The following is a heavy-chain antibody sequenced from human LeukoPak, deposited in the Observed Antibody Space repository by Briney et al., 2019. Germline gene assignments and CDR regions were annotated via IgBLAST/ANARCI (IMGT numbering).Heavy chain of an antibody. D-gene: IGHD6-13*01. Sequence: SETLSLTCTVSGGSISSSSYYWGWIRQPPGKGLEWIGSIYNSGSTYYNPSLNSRVTISVDTSKNQFSLKLSSVTAADTAVYYCARQGRGSSWYFDYWGQGTLVTVSS. J-gene: IGHJ4*02. V-gene: IGHV4-39*01. CDR1: GGSISSSSYY. CDR2: IYNSGST. CDR3: ARQGRGSSWYFDY.